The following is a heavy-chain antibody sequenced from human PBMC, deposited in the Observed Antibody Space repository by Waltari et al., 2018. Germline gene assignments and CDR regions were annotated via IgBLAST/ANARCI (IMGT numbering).Heavy chain of an antibody. CDR3: ATKEFGVQSWLAPHVFDI. CDR1: GYTLTELS. Sequence: QVQLVQSGAEVKKPGASVKVSCKVSGYTLTELSMHWLRQAPGQGLEWMGGFDPEDGETIYAQKFQGRVTMTEDTSTDTAYMELSSLRSEDTAVYYCATKEFGVQSWLAPHVFDIWGQGTMVTVSS. D-gene: IGHD6-19*01. V-gene: IGHV1-24*01. J-gene: IGHJ3*02. CDR2: FDPEDGET.